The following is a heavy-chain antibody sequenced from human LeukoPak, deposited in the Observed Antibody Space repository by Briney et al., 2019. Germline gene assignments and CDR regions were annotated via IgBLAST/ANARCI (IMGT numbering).Heavy chain of an antibody. J-gene: IGHJ4*02. CDR2: ISSGGSTI. Sequence: GGSLRLSCAASRFTFSSYSLNWVLQAPGKGLEWVSYISSGGSTIYYADSVKGRFTISRDNARNSLYLQMDSLRDEDTAVYYCARDGYGDYLFDYWGQGTLVTVSS. CDR3: ARDGYGDYLFDY. V-gene: IGHV3-48*02. D-gene: IGHD4-17*01. CDR1: RFTFSSYS.